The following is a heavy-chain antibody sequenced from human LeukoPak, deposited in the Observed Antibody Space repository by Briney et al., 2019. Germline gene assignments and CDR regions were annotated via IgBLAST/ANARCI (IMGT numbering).Heavy chain of an antibody. V-gene: IGHV1-18*01. J-gene: IGHJ4*02. CDR2: ISAYNGNT. D-gene: IGHD6-19*01. CDR3: AREFGGQWLVRSCLNY. CDR1: GYTFTSYG. Sequence: ASVKVSCKASGYTFTSYGISWVRQAPGQGLEWMGWISAYNGNTNYAQKLQGRVTMTTDTSTSTAYMELSRLRSDDTAVYYCAREFGGQWLVRSCLNYWGQGTLVTVSS.